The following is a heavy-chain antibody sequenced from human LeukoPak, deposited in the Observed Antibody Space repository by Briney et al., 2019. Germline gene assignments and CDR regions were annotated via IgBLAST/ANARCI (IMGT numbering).Heavy chain of an antibody. Sequence: GGSLRLSCAASGFTVSSNYMSWDRQAPGKGLEWVSVIYSGGSTYYADSVKGRFTISRDNSKNTLYLQMNSLRAEDTAVYYCARRGDGYNLYYFDYWGQGTLVTVSS. J-gene: IGHJ4*02. CDR3: ARRGDGYNLYYFDY. CDR2: IYSGGST. D-gene: IGHD5-24*01. V-gene: IGHV3-53*01. CDR1: GFTVSSNY.